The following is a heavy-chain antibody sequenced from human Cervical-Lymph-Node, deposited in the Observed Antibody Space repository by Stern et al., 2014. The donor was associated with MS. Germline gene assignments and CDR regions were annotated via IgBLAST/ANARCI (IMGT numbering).Heavy chain of an antibody. V-gene: IGHV3-30*18. Sequence: VQLVESGGGVVQPGRSLRLSCAASGFTFSNYGIHWVRQAPGKGLEWVAVISYDGSDKYYADSVKGRFTIYRDNSKNTLYLQMNSLRAEDTAVYYCAKGAGYQLLGNWFDPWGQGTLVTVSS. CDR1: GFTFSNYG. J-gene: IGHJ5*02. D-gene: IGHD2-2*01. CDR2: ISYDGSDK. CDR3: AKGAGYQLLGNWFDP.